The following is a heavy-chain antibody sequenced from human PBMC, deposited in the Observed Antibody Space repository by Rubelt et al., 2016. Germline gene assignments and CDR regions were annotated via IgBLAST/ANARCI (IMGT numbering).Heavy chain of an antibody. CDR2: LNAGTGNT. D-gene: IGHD6-19*01. CDR1: GYTFSTYD. Sequence: QVQLVQSGAEVKKPGASVKVSCKASGYTFSTYDMHWVRQAPGQGLEWMGWLNAGTGNTKYSQEVQDRVNITRNTSASTSNMELRSLRSEDTAVYYCVAETYTTGCCHFDYWGQGTLLTVSS. CDR3: VAETYTTGCCHFDY. V-gene: IGHV1-3*01. J-gene: IGHJ4*02.